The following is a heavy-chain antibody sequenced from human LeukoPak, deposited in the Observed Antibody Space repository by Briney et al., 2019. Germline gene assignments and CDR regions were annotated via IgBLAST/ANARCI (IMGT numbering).Heavy chain of an antibody. CDR3: AKAHNLHQEWLRFSLDY. D-gene: IGHD5-12*01. Sequence: GGSLRLSCAASGFTFNSYAMTWVRQAPGKGLEWVSVISGTGGKTYYADSVKGRFTISRDNSRNTLYLQLNSLRSEDSALYHCAKAHNLHQEWLRFSLDYWGQGTLVTVSS. CDR1: GFTFNSYA. J-gene: IGHJ4*02. CDR2: ISGTGGKT. V-gene: IGHV3-23*01.